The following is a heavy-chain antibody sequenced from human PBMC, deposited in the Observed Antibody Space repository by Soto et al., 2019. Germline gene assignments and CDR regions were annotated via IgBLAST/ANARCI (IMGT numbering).Heavy chain of an antibody. CDR1: GFTFSDYY. D-gene: IGHD2-2*01. J-gene: IGHJ4*02. Sequence: QVQLVESGGGLVKPGGSLRLSCAVSGFTFSDYYMTWLRQAPGKGLEWVSYISSSTSHTNYADSVQGRFTISRDNAKNSLFLQMNSLRAADTAVYYCPRARVAAAAYFYFWGQRTLVTVSS. CDR2: ISSSTSHT. V-gene: IGHV3-11*05. CDR3: PRARVAAAAYFYF.